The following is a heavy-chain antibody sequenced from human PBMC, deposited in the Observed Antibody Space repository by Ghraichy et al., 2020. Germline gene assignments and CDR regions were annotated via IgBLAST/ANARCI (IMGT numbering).Heavy chain of an antibody. CDR2: IYYSGST. D-gene: IGHD3-22*01. V-gene: IGHV4-61*08. CDR1: GGSISSGAYY. CDR3: ASFDAAGYYYGSFDV. Sequence: SETLSLTCTVSGGSISSGAYYWSWIRQPPGKRLEWLGYIYYSGSTNYNPSLKSRVTISVDTSTNQVSLTLNSVTAADTAVYYCASFDAAGYYYGSFDVWGQGTMVTVSS. J-gene: IGHJ3*01.